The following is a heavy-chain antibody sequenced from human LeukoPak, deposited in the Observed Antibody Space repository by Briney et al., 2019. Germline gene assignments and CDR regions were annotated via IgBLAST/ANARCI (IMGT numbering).Heavy chain of an antibody. Sequence: PGGSLRLSCAASGSTFSNHWMTWIRQAPGKGLEWVANIKQDGIEKYYADSVEGRFTVSRDNTKKTLFLQMHTLRAEDTAVYYCARGSSGYYCDHFQTWGQGSLVTVSS. CDR2: IKQDGIEK. CDR1: GSTFSNHW. J-gene: IGHJ1*01. V-gene: IGHV3-7*01. D-gene: IGHD3-22*01. CDR3: ARGSSGYYCDHFQT.